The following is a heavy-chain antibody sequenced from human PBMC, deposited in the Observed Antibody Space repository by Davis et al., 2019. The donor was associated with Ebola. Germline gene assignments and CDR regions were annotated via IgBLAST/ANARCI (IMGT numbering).Heavy chain of an antibody. CDR3: ATVFEY. V-gene: IGHV3-23*01. Sequence: GESLKISCAASGFTFSSSAMSWVRQAPGKGLEWVSAISGSGGGTHYADSVKGRFTISRDNSKNTLYLQMNNLRDEDTAMYYCATVFEYWGQGTLVTVSS. D-gene: IGHD1-14*01. CDR1: GFTFSSSA. J-gene: IGHJ4*02. CDR2: ISGSGGGT.